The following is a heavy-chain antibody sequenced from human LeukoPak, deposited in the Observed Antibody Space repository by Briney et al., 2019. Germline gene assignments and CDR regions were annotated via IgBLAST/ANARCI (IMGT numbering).Heavy chain of an antibody. CDR2: ISPGGDST. CDR1: GFTFSSYA. CDR3: AKDPRGSHNWLDP. D-gene: IGHD3-10*01. J-gene: IGHJ5*02. Sequence: PGGSLRLSCAPSGFTFSSYAMYWVRQPPGKGLEWVSSISPGGDSTYYADSVKGRFTISRDNSKNTVYLQMNSLGAEDTAVYFCAKDPRGSHNWLDPWGQGTLVTVSS. V-gene: IGHV3-23*01.